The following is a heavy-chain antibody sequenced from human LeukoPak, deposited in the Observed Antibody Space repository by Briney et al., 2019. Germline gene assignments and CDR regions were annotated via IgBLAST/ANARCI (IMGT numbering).Heavy chain of an antibody. CDR3: AKDGGSGYYYFDY. D-gene: IGHD3-22*01. CDR2: ISTDGYTT. CDR1: GFTFSSYS. Sequence: GGSLRLSCAASGFTFSSYSMNWVRQAPRKGLVWVSRISTDGYTTDYADFVQGRFTISRDNSKNTLYVQMNSLRAEDTAVYYCAKDGGSGYYYFDYWGQGTLVTVSS. J-gene: IGHJ4*02. V-gene: IGHV3-74*01.